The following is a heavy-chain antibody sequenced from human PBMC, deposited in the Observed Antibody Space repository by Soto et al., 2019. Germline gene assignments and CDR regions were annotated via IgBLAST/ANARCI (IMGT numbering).Heavy chain of an antibody. CDR2: IYSGGST. D-gene: IGHD3-3*01. CDR1: GFTVSSNY. V-gene: IGHV3-53*01. J-gene: IGHJ6*02. Sequence: PGGSLRLSCAASGFTVSSNYMSWVRQAPGKGLGWVSVIYSGGSTYYADSVKGRFTISRDNSKNTLYLQMNSLRAEDTAVYYCASRQPPPLNYDFWSGYYRAGHYGMDVWSQGTTVTVSS. CDR3: ASRQPPPLNYDFWSGYYRAGHYGMDV.